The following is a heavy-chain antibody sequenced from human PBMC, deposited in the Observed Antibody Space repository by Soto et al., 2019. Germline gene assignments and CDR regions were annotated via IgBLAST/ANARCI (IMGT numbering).Heavy chain of an antibody. CDR3: AKWGNDWGYYYGLHV. V-gene: IGHV3-23*01. Sequence: LRLSCAASGFTFSSYAMSWVRQAPGKGLQWVSTISESADSTYYADSVKGRFTIFRGSSKSTLYLQMNSLRAEDTAVYFCAKWGNDWGYYYGLHVWGQGTTVTVSS. J-gene: IGHJ6*02. CDR2: ISESADST. CDR1: GFTFSSYA. D-gene: IGHD7-27*01.